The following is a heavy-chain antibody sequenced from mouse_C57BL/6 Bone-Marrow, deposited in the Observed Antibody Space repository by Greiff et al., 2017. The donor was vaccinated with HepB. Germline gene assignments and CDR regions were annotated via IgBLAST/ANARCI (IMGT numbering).Heavy chain of an antibody. D-gene: IGHD2-3*01. CDR2: ISSGGSYT. CDR1: GFTFSSYG. CDR3: ARQGGWLPLAWFAY. V-gene: IGHV5-6*01. J-gene: IGHJ3*01. Sequence: EVQRVESGGDLVKPGGSLKLSCAASGFTFSSYGMSWVRQTPDKRLEWVATISSGGSYTYYPDSVKGRFTISRDNAKNTLYLQMSSLKSEDTAMYYCARQGGWLPLAWFAYWGQGTLVTVSA.